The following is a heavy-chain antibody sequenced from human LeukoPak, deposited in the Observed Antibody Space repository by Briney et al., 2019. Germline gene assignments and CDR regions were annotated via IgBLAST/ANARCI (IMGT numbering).Heavy chain of an antibody. CDR1: GFTFSSYE. CDR3: ARDAFL. V-gene: IGHV3-48*03. J-gene: IGHJ4*02. D-gene: IGHD3-3*02. CDR2: ISGTGYTI. Sequence: PGGSLRLSCVASGFTFSSYEMNWVRQAPGKGLEWVSYISGTGYTIYYADSVKGRFTISRDNAKNSLYLQMSSLGAEDTAVYYCARDAFLGGQGTLVTVSS.